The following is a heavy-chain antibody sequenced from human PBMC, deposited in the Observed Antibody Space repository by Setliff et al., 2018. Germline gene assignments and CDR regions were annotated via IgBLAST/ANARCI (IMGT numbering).Heavy chain of an antibody. CDR1: GFRFSDLY. CDR2: ISGDGNTV. J-gene: IGHJ4*02. D-gene: IGHD3-10*01. CDR3: ARSFWGSGSYYSYFDR. V-gene: IGHV3-11*04. Sequence: GGSLRLSCAASGFRFSDLYMSWVRQVPGKGLEWLSKISGDGNTVYYADSVRGRFTISRDNAKNSLYLQMNSLRAEDSAVYYCARSFWGSGSYYSYFDRWGQGTLVTVSS.